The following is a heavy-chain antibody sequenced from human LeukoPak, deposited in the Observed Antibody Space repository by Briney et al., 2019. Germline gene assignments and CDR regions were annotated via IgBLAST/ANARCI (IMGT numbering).Heavy chain of an antibody. CDR2: INPNSGDT. D-gene: IGHD4-17*01. J-gene: IGHJ4*02. V-gene: IGHV1-2*02. CDR3: ARAPGNTVTNDY. Sequence: ASVKVSCKASGYTFTGYYMHWVRQAPGQGLEWMGWINPNSGDTNYAQKFQGRVTMTRDTSISTAYMELSRLRSDDTAVYYCARAPGNTVTNDYWGQGTLVTVSS. CDR1: GYTFTGYY.